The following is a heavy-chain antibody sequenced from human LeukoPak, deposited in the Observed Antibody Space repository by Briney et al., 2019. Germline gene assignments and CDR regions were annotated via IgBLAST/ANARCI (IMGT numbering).Heavy chain of an antibody. CDR1: GFTFSSYA. J-gene: IGHJ4*01. Sequence: PGGSLRLSCGASVSGFTFSSYAMSWVRQAPGKGLEWVSSISGSGGSTYYADSVKGRFTISRDSSKNTLYLQMNSLRAEDTALYYCARDKDRYGSGPFDHWGQGTLVTVSS. D-gene: IGHD3-10*01. V-gene: IGHV3-23*01. CDR2: ISGSGGST. CDR3: ARDKDRYGSGPFDH.